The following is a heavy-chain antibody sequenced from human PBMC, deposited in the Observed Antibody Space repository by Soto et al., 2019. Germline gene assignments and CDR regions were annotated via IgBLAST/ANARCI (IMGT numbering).Heavy chain of an antibody. V-gene: IGHV1-3*01. CDR2: INAGNGNT. J-gene: IGHJ4*02. CDR1: GYTFTSYA. CDR3: ARGGISGGSSWYYFDY. D-gene: IGHD6-13*01. Sequence: ASVKVSCKASGYTFTSYAMHWVRQAPGQRLEWMGWINAGNGNTKYSQKFQGRVTITRDTSASTAYMELSSLRSEDTAVYYCARGGISGGSSWYYFDYWGQGTLVPVS.